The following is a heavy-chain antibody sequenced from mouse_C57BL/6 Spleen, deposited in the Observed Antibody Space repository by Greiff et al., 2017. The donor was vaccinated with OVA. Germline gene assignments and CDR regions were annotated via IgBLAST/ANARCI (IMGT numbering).Heavy chain of an antibody. CDR2: IYPGDGDT. D-gene: IGHD1-1*01. Sequence: VQRVESGPELVKPGASVKISCKASGYAFSSSWMNWVKQRPGKGLEWIGRIYPGDGDTNYNGKFKGKATLTADKSSSTAYMQLSSLTSEDSAVYFCVRHGSSLFDYWGQGTTLTVSS. V-gene: IGHV1-82*01. J-gene: IGHJ2*01. CDR3: VRHGSSLFDY. CDR1: GYAFSSSW.